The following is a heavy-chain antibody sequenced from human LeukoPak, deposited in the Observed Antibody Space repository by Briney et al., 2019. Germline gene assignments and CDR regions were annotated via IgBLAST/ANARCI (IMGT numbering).Heavy chain of an antibody. Sequence: ASVKVSCKASGYTFKNYDINWVRQATGQGLEWMGWMNPNSGNTGFAQTFEDRVSMTRDTSINTDYMELTSLRSGDTAVYYCARATPGGLHGYSFDYWGQGTVVTVYS. CDR1: GYTFKNYD. J-gene: IGHJ4*02. D-gene: IGHD5-24*01. CDR2: MNPNSGNT. V-gene: IGHV1-8*02. CDR3: ARATPGGLHGYSFDY.